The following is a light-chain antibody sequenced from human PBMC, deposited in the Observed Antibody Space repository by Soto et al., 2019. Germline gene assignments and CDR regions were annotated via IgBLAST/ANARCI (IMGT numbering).Light chain of an antibody. J-gene: IGLJ2*01. CDR1: SSDVGFYNY. CDR3: SSYTTSNSVI. CDR2: EVS. Sequence: QSAPTQPASVSGSPGQSITISCTGTSSDVGFYNYVSWYQQHPGKAPKLIIYEVSNRPSGVSDRFSGSKSGSTASLTISGLQTEDEADYHCSSYTTSNSVIFGGGTKLTVL. V-gene: IGLV2-14*01.